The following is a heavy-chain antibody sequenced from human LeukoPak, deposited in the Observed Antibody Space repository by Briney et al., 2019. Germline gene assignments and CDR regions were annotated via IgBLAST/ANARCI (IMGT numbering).Heavy chain of an antibody. CDR1: GYTFTGYY. D-gene: IGHD1-26*01. CDR2: INPNSGGT. V-gene: IGHV1-2*02. CDR3: AREFAYSGSY. Sequence: ASVKVSCKASGYTFTGYYMHWVRQAPGKGLEWMGWINPNSGGTNYAQKFQGRVTMTRDTSISTAYMELSRLRSDDTAVYYCAREFAYSGSYWGQGTLVTVSS. J-gene: IGHJ4*02.